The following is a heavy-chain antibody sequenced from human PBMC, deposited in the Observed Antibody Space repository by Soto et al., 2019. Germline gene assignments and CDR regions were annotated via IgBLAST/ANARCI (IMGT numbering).Heavy chain of an antibody. CDR3: ARERTTTIFGVVTLYGMDV. J-gene: IGHJ6*02. V-gene: IGHV3-74*01. Sequence: GGSLRLSCAASGFTFSSYWMHWVRQAPGKGLVWVSRINSDGSSTSYADSVKGRFTISRDNAKNTLYLQMNSLRAEDTAVYYCARERTTTIFGVVTLYGMDVWGQGTTVTVS. CDR1: GFTFSSYW. D-gene: IGHD3-3*01. CDR2: INSDGSST.